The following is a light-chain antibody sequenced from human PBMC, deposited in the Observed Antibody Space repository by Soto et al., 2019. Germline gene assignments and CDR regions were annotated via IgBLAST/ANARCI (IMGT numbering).Light chain of an antibody. V-gene: IGKV3-20*01. CDR3: QQYGSSPLT. CDR1: QSVSSSN. J-gene: IGKJ4*01. CDR2: GAS. Sequence: EIVLTQSPGTLSLSPGERATLSCRASQSVSSSNLAWYQQKSGQAPRLLIYGASSRATGIPDRLSGSGSGTDFTLTISRLEPEDFAVYYCQQYGSSPLTFGRGPKVEIK.